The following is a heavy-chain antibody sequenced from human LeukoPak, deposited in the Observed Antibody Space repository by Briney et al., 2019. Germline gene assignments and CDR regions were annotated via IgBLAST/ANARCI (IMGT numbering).Heavy chain of an antibody. CDR1: GYTFTSYD. CDR3: ARGELLLWFGELLSTNNWFDP. CDR2: MNPNSGNT. Sequence: ASVKVSCKASGYTFTSYDINWVRQATGQGLEWMGWMNPNSGNTGYAQKFQGRVTMTRNTSISTAYMELSSLRSEDAAVYYCARGELLLWFGELLSTNNWFDPWGQGTLVTVSS. J-gene: IGHJ5*02. D-gene: IGHD3-10*01. V-gene: IGHV1-8*01.